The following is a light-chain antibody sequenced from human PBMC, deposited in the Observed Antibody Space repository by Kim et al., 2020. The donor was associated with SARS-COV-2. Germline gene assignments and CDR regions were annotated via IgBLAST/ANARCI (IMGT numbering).Light chain of an antibody. V-gene: IGLV3-27*01. CDR3: YSAADNNWV. CDR1: VLAKKY. Sequence: SYELTQPSSVSVSPGQTARFTCSGDVLAKKYARWFQQKPGQAPVLVIYKDSERPSGIPERFSGSSSGTTVTLTISGAQVEDEADYYCYSAADNNWVFGGGTQLTVL. J-gene: IGLJ3*02. CDR2: KDS.